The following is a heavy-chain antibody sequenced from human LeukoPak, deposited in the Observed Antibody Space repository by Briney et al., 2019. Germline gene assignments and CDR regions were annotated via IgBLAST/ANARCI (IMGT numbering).Heavy chain of an antibody. Sequence: GGSLRLSCAASGFTFSSYAMSWVRQAPGKGLEWVAAISGSGGSTYYADSVKGRFTISRDTPKNTLYLQMNSLRAEDTAVYYCAKAGITMVRGVAGDYWGQGTLVTVSS. CDR1: GFTFSSYA. CDR3: AKAGITMVRGVAGDY. CDR2: ISGSGGST. V-gene: IGHV3-23*01. D-gene: IGHD3-10*01. J-gene: IGHJ4*02.